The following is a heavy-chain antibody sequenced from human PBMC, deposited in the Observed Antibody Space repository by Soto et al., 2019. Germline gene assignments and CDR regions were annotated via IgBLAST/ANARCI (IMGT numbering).Heavy chain of an antibody. D-gene: IGHD3-22*01. Sequence: GGSLRLSCAASGFTFSSYGIHWVRQAPGKGLEWVAVISYDGSNKYYADSVKGRFTISRDNSKNTLYLQMNSLRAEDTAVYYCAKGYDSSGYYHFDYWGQGTLVTVSS. CDR3: AKGYDSSGYYHFDY. V-gene: IGHV3-30*18. CDR2: ISYDGSNK. CDR1: GFTFSSYG. J-gene: IGHJ4*02.